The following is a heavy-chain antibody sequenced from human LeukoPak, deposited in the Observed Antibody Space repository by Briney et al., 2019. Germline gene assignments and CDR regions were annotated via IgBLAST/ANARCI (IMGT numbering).Heavy chain of an antibody. Sequence: GGSLRLSCAASGFTFSSYGMHWVRQAPGKGLEWVAFIRSDGSNKYYADSVKGRFTISRDNAKNSLFLQMNSLRAEDTAVYYCARVLRYCSGGNCYSGGLGYMDVWGKGTTVTISS. V-gene: IGHV3-30*02. CDR3: ARVLRYCSGGNCYSGGLGYMDV. J-gene: IGHJ6*03. D-gene: IGHD2-15*01. CDR1: GFTFSSYG. CDR2: IRSDGSNK.